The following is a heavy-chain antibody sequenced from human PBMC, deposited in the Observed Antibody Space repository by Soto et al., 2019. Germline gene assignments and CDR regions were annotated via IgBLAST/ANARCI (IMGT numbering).Heavy chain of an antibody. D-gene: IGHD3-3*01. Sequence: PGGSLRLSCAASGFTFSSYSMNWVRQAPGKGLEWVSYISSSSSTIYYADSVKGRFTISRDNAKNSLYLQMNSLRDEDTAVYYCASRPHSEYYDFWSGPMPPVYWGQGTLVTVSS. CDR3: ASRPHSEYYDFWSGPMPPVY. CDR2: ISSSSSTI. V-gene: IGHV3-48*02. CDR1: GFTFSSYS. J-gene: IGHJ4*02.